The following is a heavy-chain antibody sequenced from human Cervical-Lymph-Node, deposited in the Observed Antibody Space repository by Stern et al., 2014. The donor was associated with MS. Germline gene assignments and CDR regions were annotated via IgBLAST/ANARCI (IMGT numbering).Heavy chain of an antibody. J-gene: IGHJ2*01. Sequence: VQLEESGAEVKKPGASVKVSCKASGYTFTSYGISWVRQAPGQGLEWMGWISAYNGNTNYAQKLQGRVTMTTDTSTSTAYMELRSLRSDDTAVYYCARDQRYYDSSGYYYWYFDLWGRGTLVTVSS. CDR3: ARDQRYYDSSGYYYWYFDL. V-gene: IGHV1-18*04. CDR1: GYTFTSYG. D-gene: IGHD3-22*01. CDR2: ISAYNGNT.